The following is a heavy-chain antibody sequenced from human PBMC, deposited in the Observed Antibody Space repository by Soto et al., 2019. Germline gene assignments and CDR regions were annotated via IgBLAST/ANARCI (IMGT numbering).Heavy chain of an antibody. J-gene: IGHJ4*02. CDR3: ARNRNSSLMWSSDY. V-gene: IGHV1-69*06. D-gene: IGHD6-19*01. CDR2: IIPIFGTA. Sequence: QVQLVQSGAEVKKPGASVKVSCKASGYTFTSYDINWVRQAPGQGLEWMGGIIPIFGTANYAQKFQGRVTITADKSTSTAYMELSSLRSEDTAVYYCARNRNSSLMWSSDYWGQGTLVTVSS. CDR1: GYTFTSYD.